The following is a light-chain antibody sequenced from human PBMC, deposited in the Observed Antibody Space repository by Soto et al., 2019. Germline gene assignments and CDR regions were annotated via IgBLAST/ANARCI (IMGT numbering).Light chain of an antibody. J-gene: IGKJ4*01. CDR3: QQSYNTLT. Sequence: DIQMTQSPSSLSASVEDRVTITCRASQTISSYLNWYQQKPGKAPKLLIYAASNLQSGVPSRFSGSGFGTDFTLTISSLQPEDFATYYCQQSYNTLTFGGGTKVDI. V-gene: IGKV1-39*01. CDR2: AAS. CDR1: QTISSY.